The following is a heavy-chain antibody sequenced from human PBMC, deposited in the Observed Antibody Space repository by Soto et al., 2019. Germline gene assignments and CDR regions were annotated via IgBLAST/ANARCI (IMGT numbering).Heavy chain of an antibody. V-gene: IGHV1-46*01. CDR1: GYKFTTSY. J-gene: IGHJ4*02. CDR2: INPDTGST. D-gene: IGHD2-15*01. CDR3: ARQHCSDTSCYFYFDY. Sequence: QVRLVQSGAEVQRPGASVNMSCQASGYKFTTSYLHWVRWAPGHGLQWMAMINPDTGSTSYAVTFQGRLAMTADKSTGTLYLGLGSLTSDDTATYYCARQHCSDTSCYFYFDYWGQGTLVSVSS.